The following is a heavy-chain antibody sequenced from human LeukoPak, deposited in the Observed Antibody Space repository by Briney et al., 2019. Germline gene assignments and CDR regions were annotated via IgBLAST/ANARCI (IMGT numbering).Heavy chain of an antibody. J-gene: IGHJ5*02. CDR3: ARDLDYYDRNWFDP. D-gene: IGHD3-22*01. Sequence: SVKVSCKASGYTFTSYDINWVRQATGQGLEWMGGIIPIFGTANYAQKFQGRVTITADESTSTAYMELSSLRSEDTAVYYCARDLDYYDRNWFDPWGQGTLVTVSS. V-gene: IGHV1-69*13. CDR1: GYTFTSYD. CDR2: IIPIFGTA.